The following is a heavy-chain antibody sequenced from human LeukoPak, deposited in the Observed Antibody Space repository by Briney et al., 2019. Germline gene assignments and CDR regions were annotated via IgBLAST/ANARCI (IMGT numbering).Heavy chain of an antibody. D-gene: IGHD7-27*01. CDR3: ARVLSHWGGGY. CDR1: GFTFSSYE. Sequence: GGSLRLSCAASGFTFSSYEMNWVRQAPGKGLEWVSYISSSGDTIYYADSVKGRFTISRDNAKKSLYLQMNSLRAEDTAVYYCARVLSHWGGGYWGQGTLVTVSS. J-gene: IGHJ4*02. CDR2: ISSSGDTI. V-gene: IGHV3-48*03.